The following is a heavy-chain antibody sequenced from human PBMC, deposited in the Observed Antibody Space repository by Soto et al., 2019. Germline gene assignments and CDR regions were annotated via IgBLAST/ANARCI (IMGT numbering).Heavy chain of an antibody. Sequence: PSETLSLTCIVSGGSIFSNYWSWIRQPPGKGLEWIGYIYYGGSTNYNPSLKSRVTISLDTSKNEFSLKLTSVTAADTAVYYCAAFTSSPGGVLFDPWGQGTLVTVSS. D-gene: IGHD2-2*01. CDR3: AAFTSSPGGVLFDP. V-gene: IGHV4-59*08. J-gene: IGHJ5*02. CDR1: GGSIFSNY. CDR2: IYYGGST.